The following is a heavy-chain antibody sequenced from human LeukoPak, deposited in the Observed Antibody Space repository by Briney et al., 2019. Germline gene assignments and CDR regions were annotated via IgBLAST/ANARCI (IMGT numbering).Heavy chain of an antibody. CDR3: GKDRTSHNGVYDCLDF. Sequence: GGSLRLSCAASGFSFDVHAMTWVRQAPGKGPEWVATIGGPAETFYADSVKGRFTISRDNTRYTLYLQMNRLRAEDSALYYCGKDRTSHNGVYDCLDFWGQGTQVTVSS. D-gene: IGHD3-16*01. CDR2: IGGPAET. J-gene: IGHJ4*02. CDR1: GFSFDVHA. V-gene: IGHV3-23*01.